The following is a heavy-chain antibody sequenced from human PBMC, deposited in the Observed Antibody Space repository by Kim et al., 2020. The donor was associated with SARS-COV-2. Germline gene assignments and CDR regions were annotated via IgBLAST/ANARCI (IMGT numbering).Heavy chain of an antibody. CDR1: GFTFSSYS. Sequence: GGSLRLSCAASGFTFSSYSMNWVRQAPGKGLEWVSSISSSSSYIYYADSVKGRFTISRDNAKNSLYLQMNSLRAEDTAVYYCARDTTPTYYDILTGYYPSDAFDIWGQGTMVTVSS. D-gene: IGHD3-9*01. CDR3: ARDTTPTYYDILTGYYPSDAFDI. CDR2: ISSSSSYI. V-gene: IGHV3-21*01. J-gene: IGHJ3*02.